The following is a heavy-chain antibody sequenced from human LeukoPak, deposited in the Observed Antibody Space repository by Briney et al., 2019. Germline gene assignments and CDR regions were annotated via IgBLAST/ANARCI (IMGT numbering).Heavy chain of an antibody. CDR2: ISSSSSYI. Sequence: GGSLRLSRAASGFTFSSYSMNWVRQAPGEGLEWVSSISSSSSYIYYADSVKGRFTISRDNAKNSLYLQMNSLRAEDRAVYYCARVKTKNAFDIWGQGTMVTVSS. CDR3: ARVKTKNAFDI. CDR1: GFTFSSYS. J-gene: IGHJ3*02. D-gene: IGHD2-8*01. V-gene: IGHV3-21*01.